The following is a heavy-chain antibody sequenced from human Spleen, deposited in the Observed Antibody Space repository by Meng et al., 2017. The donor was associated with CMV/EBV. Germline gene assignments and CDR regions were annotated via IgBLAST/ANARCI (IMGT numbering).Heavy chain of an antibody. CDR2: INPNSGGT. V-gene: IGHV1-2*02. D-gene: IGHD3-3*01. J-gene: IGHJ4*02. CDR1: GYTFIDHS. Sequence: ASVKVSCKASGYTFIDHSIHWVRQAPGQGLEWMGGINPNSGGTTYTQKFQGRVTMTRDTSTSTVYMELSSLRSEDTAVYYCASAYDFSWKVPDYWGQGTLVTVSS. CDR3: ASAYDFSWKVPDY.